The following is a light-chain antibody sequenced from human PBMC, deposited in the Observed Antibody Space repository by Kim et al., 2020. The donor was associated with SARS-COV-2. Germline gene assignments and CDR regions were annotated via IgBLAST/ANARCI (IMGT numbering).Light chain of an antibody. CDR2: DAY. J-gene: IGKJ4*01. V-gene: IGKV3-11*01. CDR3: QQGSNWSLT. CDR1: KSGSSY. Sequence: LAPGKRATLTWRDSKSGSSYFAWYQQKPGQAPRLLIYDAYNRATGIPARFSGSGSGTDFTLTISSQEPEDFAVYYCQQGSNWSLTFGGRTKVDIK.